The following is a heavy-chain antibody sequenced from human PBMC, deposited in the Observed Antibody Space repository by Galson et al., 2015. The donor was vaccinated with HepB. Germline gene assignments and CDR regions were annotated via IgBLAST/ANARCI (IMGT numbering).Heavy chain of an antibody. D-gene: IGHD2-15*01. V-gene: IGHV3-23*01. CDR1: GFTFSSYA. CDR3: ANLISVVVVAAPDLGY. CDR2: ISGSGGST. J-gene: IGHJ4*02. Sequence: SLRLSCAASGFTFSSYAMSWVRQAPGKGLEWVSAISGSGGSTYYADSVKGRFTISRDNSKNTLYLQMNSLRAEDTAVYYCANLISVVVVAAPDLGYWGQGTLVTVSS.